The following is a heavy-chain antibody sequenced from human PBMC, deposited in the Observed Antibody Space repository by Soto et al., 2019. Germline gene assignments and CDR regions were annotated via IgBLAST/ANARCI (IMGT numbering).Heavy chain of an antibody. V-gene: IGHV1-69*13. D-gene: IGHD3-22*01. CDR3: ARVDMGYDSSGYYYAVFDY. J-gene: IGHJ4*02. Sequence: SVKVSCKASGGTFSSYSISWVRQAPGQGLEWMGGIIPIFGTANYAQKFQGRVTITADESTSTAYMELSSLRSEDTAVYYCARVDMGYDSSGYYYAVFDYWGQGTLVTVSS. CDR1: GGTFSSYS. CDR2: IIPIFGTA.